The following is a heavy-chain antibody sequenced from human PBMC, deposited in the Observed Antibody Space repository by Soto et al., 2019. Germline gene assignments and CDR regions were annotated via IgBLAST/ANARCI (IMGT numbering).Heavy chain of an antibody. Sequence: TSETLSRTCTVSGGSISSADYYWSWIRQPPVKVLEWIGYIYDSGSTYYNPSLKSRLTILGDTSKNQFSLDLSSVTAADTAIYYCARGRYYYDSSAAFDIWGQGTMVTVSS. J-gene: IGHJ3*02. CDR2: IYDSGST. D-gene: IGHD3-22*01. V-gene: IGHV4-30-4*01. CDR3: ARGRYYYDSSAAFDI. CDR1: GGSISSADYY.